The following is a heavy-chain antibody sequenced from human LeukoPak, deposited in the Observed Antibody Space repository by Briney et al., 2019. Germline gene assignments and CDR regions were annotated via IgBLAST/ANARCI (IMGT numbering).Heavy chain of an antibody. CDR3: ARDNPKQQLYY. V-gene: IGHV3-23*01. D-gene: IGHD6-13*01. CDR1: GFTFSSYA. J-gene: IGHJ4*02. Sequence: PGGSLRLSCAASGFTFSSYAMSWVRQAPGKGLEWVSAISGSGGSTYYADSVKGRFTISRDNAKNSLYLQMNSLRAEDTAVYYCARDNPKQQLYYWGQGTLVTVSS. CDR2: ISGSGGST.